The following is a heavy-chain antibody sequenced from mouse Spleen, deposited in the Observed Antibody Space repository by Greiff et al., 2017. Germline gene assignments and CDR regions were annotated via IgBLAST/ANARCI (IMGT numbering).Heavy chain of an antibody. D-gene: IGHD1-1*01. J-gene: IGHJ1*01. CDR1: GFTFSSYG. Sequence: EVQLVESGGGLVKPGGSLKLSCAASGFTFSSYGMSWVRQTPEKRLEWVATISGGGSYTYYPDSVKGRFTISRDNAKNNLYLQMSMLRCEDTALYYCAQNYGSPYWYFDVWGAGTTVTVSS. CDR2: ISGGGSYT. V-gene: IGHV5-9-2*01. CDR3: AQNYGSPYWYFDV.